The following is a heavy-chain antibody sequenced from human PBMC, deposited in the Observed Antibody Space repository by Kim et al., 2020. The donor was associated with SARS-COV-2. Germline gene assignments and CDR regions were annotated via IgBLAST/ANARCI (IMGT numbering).Heavy chain of an antibody. CDR2: INAGGGAP. CDR3: AKIAARRNGDYGFGYFDY. D-gene: IGHD4-17*01. CDR1: GFIFSSYG. Sequence: GGSLRLSCAASGFIFSSYGMSWVRQAPGKGLEWVSSINAGGGAPYYADSVKGRFTISRDNSKNTLDLQMNSLRAEDTAVYFCAKIAARRNGDYGFGYFDYWGQGTQVTVSS. V-gene: IGHV3-23*01. J-gene: IGHJ4*02.